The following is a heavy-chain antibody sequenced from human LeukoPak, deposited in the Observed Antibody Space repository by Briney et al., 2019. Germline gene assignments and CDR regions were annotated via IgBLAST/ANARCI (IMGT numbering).Heavy chain of an antibody. J-gene: IGHJ5*02. CDR2: IYPGDSDT. Sequence: GESLKISCKGSGYSFTSYWIGWVRQMPGKGLEWMGIIYPGDSDTRYSPSFQGQVTISADKSISTAYLQWSSLKASDTAMYYCARQYYCSGGSCYYPASDNWFDPWGQGTLVTASS. CDR1: GYSFTSYW. V-gene: IGHV5-51*01. D-gene: IGHD2-15*01. CDR3: ARQYYCSGGSCYYPASDNWFDP.